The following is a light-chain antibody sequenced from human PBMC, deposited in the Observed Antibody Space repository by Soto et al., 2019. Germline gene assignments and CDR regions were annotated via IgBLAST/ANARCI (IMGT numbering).Light chain of an antibody. CDR1: QSVTSSY. J-gene: IGKJ3*01. Sequence: IVLTQSPGTLSLSPGERAILTCRASQSVTSSYLAWYQQRPGQAPRLLMYAASSRATGIPDRFSGSGSGTDFTLTISRLEPEDFAMYYCHQYGSSPLTFGPGTKVDIK. V-gene: IGKV3-20*01. CDR2: AAS. CDR3: HQYGSSPLT.